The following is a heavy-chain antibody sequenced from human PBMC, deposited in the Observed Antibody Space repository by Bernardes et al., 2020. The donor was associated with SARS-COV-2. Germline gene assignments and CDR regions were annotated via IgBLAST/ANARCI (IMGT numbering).Heavy chain of an antibody. CDR2: ISSSSSYI. V-gene: IGHV3-21*01. CDR3: ARGPWGAAAWAAFDI. CDR1: GFTFSSYS. Sequence: GGSLRLSCAASGFTFSSYSMNWVRQAPGKGLEWVSSISSSSSYIYYADSLKGRFTISRDNAKNSLYLQMNSLRVEDTAVYYCARGPWGAAAWAAFDIWGQGTMVTVSS. D-gene: IGHD6-13*01. J-gene: IGHJ3*02.